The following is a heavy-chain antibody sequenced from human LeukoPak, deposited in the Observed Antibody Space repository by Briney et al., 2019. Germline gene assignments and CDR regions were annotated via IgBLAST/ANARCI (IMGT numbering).Heavy chain of an antibody. D-gene: IGHD6-13*01. J-gene: IGHJ4*02. CDR1: GFTFSSYG. Sequence: PGGSLRLSCAASGFTFSSYGMHWVRQAPGKGLEWVGRIKSKTDGGTTDYAAPVKGRFTISRDDSKDTLYLQMNSLKIEDTGVYYCTTDRGGQYSSSWYDYWGQGTLVTVSS. CDR2: IKSKTDGGTT. CDR3: TTDRGGQYSSSWYDY. V-gene: IGHV3-15*01.